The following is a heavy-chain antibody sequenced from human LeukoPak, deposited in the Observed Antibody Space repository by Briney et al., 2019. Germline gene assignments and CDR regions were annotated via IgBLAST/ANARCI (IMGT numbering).Heavy chain of an antibody. D-gene: IGHD3-10*01. CDR1: GFTFSSFW. J-gene: IGHJ4*02. CDR3: AREYYASGDY. CDR2: INADGSST. V-gene: IGHV3-74*01. Sequence: GGSLRLSCAASGFTFSSFWMHWVRQAPGKGLQWVSRINADGSSTGHADSVKGRLTISRDNAKNTLYLQINSLRAEDTAVYYCAREYYASGDYWGQGTLVAVSS.